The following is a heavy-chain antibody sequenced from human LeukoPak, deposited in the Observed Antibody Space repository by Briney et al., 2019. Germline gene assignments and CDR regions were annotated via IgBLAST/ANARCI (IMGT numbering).Heavy chain of an antibody. CDR2: ISGSGGST. CDR1: GFSFSSYA. V-gene: IGHV3-23*01. CDR3: AKSAVSRIAAAVSVAGGVDY. Sequence: PGGSLRLSCAASGFSFSSYAMTWVRQAPGKGLEWVSAISGSGGSTYYADSVKGRFTISRDNSKSTLYLQMNSLRAEDTAVYYCAKSAVSRIAAAVSVAGGVDYWGQGTLVTVSS. D-gene: IGHD6-13*01. J-gene: IGHJ4*02.